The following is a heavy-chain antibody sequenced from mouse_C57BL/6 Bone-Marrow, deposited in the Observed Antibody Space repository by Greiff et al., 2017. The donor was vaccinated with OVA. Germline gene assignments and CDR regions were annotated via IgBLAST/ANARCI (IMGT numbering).Heavy chain of an antibody. J-gene: IGHJ4*01. CDR3: ARPYDYDRDYYAMDY. V-gene: IGHV1-64*01. CDR2: IHPNSGST. CDR1: GYTFTSYW. D-gene: IGHD2-4*01. Sequence: VQLQQPVAELVKPGASVKLSCKASGYTFTSYWMHWVKQRPGQGLEWIGMIHPNSGSTNYNEKFKSKATLTVDKSSSTAYMQLSSLTSEDSAVYYCARPYDYDRDYYAMDYWGQGTSVTVSS.